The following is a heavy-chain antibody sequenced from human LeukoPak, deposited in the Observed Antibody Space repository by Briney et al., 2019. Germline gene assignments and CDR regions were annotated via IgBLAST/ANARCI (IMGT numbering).Heavy chain of an antibody. Sequence: ASETLSLTCTVSGGSISSSNYYWGWIRQPPGKGLEWIGIIYSSGTTYYNPSLKSRVTISVDTSKNQFSLKLSSVTAADTSLYYCARTSKVGATHYFDYWGQGTLVTVSS. CDR1: GGSISSSNYY. V-gene: IGHV4-39*01. D-gene: IGHD1-26*01. CDR3: ARTSKVGATHYFDY. J-gene: IGHJ4*02. CDR2: IYSSGTT.